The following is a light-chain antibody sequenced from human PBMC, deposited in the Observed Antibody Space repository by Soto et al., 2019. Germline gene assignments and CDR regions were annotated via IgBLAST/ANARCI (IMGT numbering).Light chain of an antibody. CDR1: SSDVGGFNF. J-gene: IGLJ2*01. Sequence: QSALTQPASVSGSRGQSVTISCTGTSSDVGGFNFVSWYQHHPGTAPKLLIYEVYNRPSGASSRFSGSKSVNTASLTISGLQAEDDADYYCSSYTTSGTHVVFGGGTKLTVL. CDR2: EVY. V-gene: IGLV2-14*01. CDR3: SSYTTSGTHVV.